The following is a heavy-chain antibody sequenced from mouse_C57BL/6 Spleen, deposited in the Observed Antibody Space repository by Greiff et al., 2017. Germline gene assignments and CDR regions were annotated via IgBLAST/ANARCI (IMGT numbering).Heavy chain of an antibody. CDR2: IDPETGGT. V-gene: IGHV1-15*01. D-gene: IGHD2-5*01. CDR3: TREGYSNYFDY. CDR1: GYTFTDYE. J-gene: IGHJ2*01. Sequence: VQLQQSGAELVRPGASVTLSCKASGYTFTDYEMHWVKQTPVHGLEWIGAIDPETGGTAYNQKFKGKAMLTADKSSSTAYMELRSLTSEDSAVYYCTREGYSNYFDYWGQGTTLTVSS.